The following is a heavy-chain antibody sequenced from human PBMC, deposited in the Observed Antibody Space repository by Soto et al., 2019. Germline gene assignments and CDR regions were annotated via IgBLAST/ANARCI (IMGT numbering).Heavy chain of an antibody. D-gene: IGHD1-26*01. V-gene: IGHV3-72*01. Sequence: EVQLVESGGGLVQPGGSLRLSCAASGFTFSDHYMDWVRQAPGKGLEWVGRSRNKANSYSTEYAASVKGRFTISRDESKNSLYLQMNSLKTEDTAEYYCARFSGSYTRGLDYWGQGTLVTVSS. CDR3: ARFSGSYTRGLDY. CDR2: SRNKANSYST. CDR1: GFTFSDHY. J-gene: IGHJ4*02.